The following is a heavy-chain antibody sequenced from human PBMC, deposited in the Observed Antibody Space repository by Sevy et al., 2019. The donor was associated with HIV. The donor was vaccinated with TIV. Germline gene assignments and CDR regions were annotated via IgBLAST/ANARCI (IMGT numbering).Heavy chain of an antibody. CDR3: ASEGDTAMVSDY. D-gene: IGHD5-18*01. CDR1: GFTFSSYA. Sequence: GSLRLSCAASGFTFSSYAMHWVRQAPGKGLEWVAVISYDGSNKYYADSVKGRFTISRDNSKNTLYLQMNSLRAEDTAVYYCASEGDTAMVSDYWGQGTLVTVSS. V-gene: IGHV3-30-3*01. CDR2: ISYDGSNK. J-gene: IGHJ4*02.